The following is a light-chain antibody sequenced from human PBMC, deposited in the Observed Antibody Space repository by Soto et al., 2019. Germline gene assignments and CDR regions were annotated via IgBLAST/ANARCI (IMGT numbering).Light chain of an antibody. CDR2: DVS. CDR1: QSVSSY. J-gene: IGKJ4*01. CDR3: QQRSNWPLT. Sequence: EIVLTQSPATRSLSPGERATLSCRASQSVSSYLAWYQQKPGQAPRLLIYDVSNRATGIPARFSGSGSGTDFTLTISSLEPEDFAVYYCQQRSNWPLTFGGGTKVEIK. V-gene: IGKV3-11*01.